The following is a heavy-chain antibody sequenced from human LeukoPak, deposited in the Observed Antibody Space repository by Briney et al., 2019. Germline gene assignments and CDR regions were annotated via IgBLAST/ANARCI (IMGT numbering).Heavy chain of an antibody. J-gene: IGHJ4*02. D-gene: IGHD5-18*01. Sequence: ASVKVSCKASGYTFTSYAMHWVRQAPGQGLECMGWINAGNGNTKYSQKFQGRVTITRDTSASTAYMELSSLRSEDTAVYYCARDLEYSYGYSYWGQGTLVTVSS. CDR1: GYTFTSYA. V-gene: IGHV1-3*01. CDR2: INAGNGNT. CDR3: ARDLEYSYGYSY.